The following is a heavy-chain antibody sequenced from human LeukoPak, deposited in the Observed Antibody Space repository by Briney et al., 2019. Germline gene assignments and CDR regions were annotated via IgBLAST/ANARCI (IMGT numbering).Heavy chain of an antibody. D-gene: IGHD2-2*01. CDR2: ISSSSSYI. J-gene: IGHJ4*02. Sequence: GGSLRLSCAASGFTFSSYSMNWVRQAGGKGLEGVSSISSSSSYIYYVDSVKERLIISRDNVKNSLYLQMNSLRAEDTAVYYCATRYCSSTSCSFGDYWGQGTLVTVSS. CDR3: ATRYCSSTSCSFGDY. V-gene: IGHV3-21*01. CDR1: GFTFSSYS.